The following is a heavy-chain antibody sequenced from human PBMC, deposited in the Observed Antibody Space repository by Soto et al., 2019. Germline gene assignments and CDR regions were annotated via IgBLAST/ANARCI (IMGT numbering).Heavy chain of an antibody. CDR2: INSDGSST. J-gene: IGHJ6*02. D-gene: IGHD5-18*01. CDR3: LRGTTDTAMALAPEFYYYGMDV. V-gene: IGHV3-74*01. CDR1: GFTFSSYW. Sequence: GGSLRLSCAASGFTFSSYWMHWVRQAPGKGLVWVSRINSDGSSTSYADSVKGRFTISRDNAKNTLYLQMNSLRAEDTAVYYCLRGTTDTAMALAPEFYYYGMDVWGQGITVTVSS.